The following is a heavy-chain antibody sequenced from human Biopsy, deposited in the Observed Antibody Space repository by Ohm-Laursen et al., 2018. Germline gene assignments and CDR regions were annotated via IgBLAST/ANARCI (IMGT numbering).Heavy chain of an antibody. CDR2: FAPENGRI. J-gene: IGHJ4*02. CDR1: GYSVTELS. D-gene: IGHD1-1*01. V-gene: IGHV1-24*01. Sequence: SSVKVSCKVSGYSVTELSMHWVRQAPGQGLEWMGGFAPENGRIVYSQKFQGRVTMTEDTSTNTAYMEAWRLRSDDTAVYYCAADINVWNVNYWGQGTQVIVSS. CDR3: AADINVWNVNY.